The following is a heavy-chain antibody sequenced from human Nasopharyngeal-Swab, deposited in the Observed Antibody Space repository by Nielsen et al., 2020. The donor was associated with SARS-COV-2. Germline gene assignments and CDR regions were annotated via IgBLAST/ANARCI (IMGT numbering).Heavy chain of an antibody. Sequence: ASVKVSCKASRFSFSAYYIHWVRQAPGQGLEWMGRINPNSGGSDYAQRFQGRVTMTRDTSISTAYMEMSGLRSEDTAVYYCARESTTVVTTYLDYWGQGTLVTVSS. CDR1: RFSFSAYY. D-gene: IGHD4-23*01. CDR3: ARESTTVVTTYLDY. CDR2: INPNSGGS. J-gene: IGHJ4*02. V-gene: IGHV1-2*06.